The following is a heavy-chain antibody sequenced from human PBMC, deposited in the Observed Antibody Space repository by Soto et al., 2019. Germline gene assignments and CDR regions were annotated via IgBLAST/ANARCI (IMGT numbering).Heavy chain of an antibody. CDR2: ISGSGGST. V-gene: IGHV3-23*01. D-gene: IGHD3-16*01. CDR3: AKDLLGGLWGSEGPFDY. J-gene: IGHJ4*02. CDR1: GFTFSSYA. Sequence: GGSLRLSCAASGFTFSSYAMSWVRQAPGKGLEWVSAISGSGGSTYYADSVKGRFTISRDNSKNTLYLQMNSLRAEDTAVYYCAKDLLGGLWGSEGPFDYWGQGTLVTVSS.